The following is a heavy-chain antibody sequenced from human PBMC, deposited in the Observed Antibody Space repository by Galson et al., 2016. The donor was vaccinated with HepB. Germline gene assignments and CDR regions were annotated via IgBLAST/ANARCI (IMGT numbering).Heavy chain of an antibody. Sequence: SLRLSCAVSGFTFRNHQMHWLRQVPGKGLVWVSRIEPDGDSPIYADSVKGRFTISRDNAENMLYLQMNSLRAEDTAIYYCVRDLSGPDYWGQGTLVTVSS. CDR2: IEPDGDSP. CDR1: GFTFRNHQ. V-gene: IGHV3-74*01. J-gene: IGHJ4*02. CDR3: VRDLSGPDY.